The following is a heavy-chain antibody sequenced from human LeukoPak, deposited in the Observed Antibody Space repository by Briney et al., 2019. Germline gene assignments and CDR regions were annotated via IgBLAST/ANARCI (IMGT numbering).Heavy chain of an antibody. V-gene: IGHV3-30*02. J-gene: IGHJ6*03. Sequence: GGSLRLSCAVSGFTFSSYGMHWVRQAPGKGLEGVAFIRYDGSNKYYADSVKGRFTISSDNSKNTLYLQMNSLSAEDTAVYYSAKEYQYGFYYNYYMDVGSEGTTVTVS. CDR3: AKEYQYGFYYNYYMDV. D-gene: IGHD3-10*01. CDR1: GFTFSSYG. CDR2: IRYDGSNK.